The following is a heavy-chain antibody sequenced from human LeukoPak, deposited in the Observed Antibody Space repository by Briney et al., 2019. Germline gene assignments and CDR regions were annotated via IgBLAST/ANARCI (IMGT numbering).Heavy chain of an antibody. CDR3: ARGRRVVVVAAPQNPPKYYFDY. J-gene: IGHJ4*02. D-gene: IGHD2-15*01. CDR2: MNPNSGNT. Sequence: ASVKVSCKASGYTFTSYDINWVRQATGQGLEWMGWMNPNSGNTGYAQKFQGRVTMTRNTSISTAYMELSSLRSEDTAVYYCARGRRVVVVAAPQNPPKYYFDYWGRGTLVTVSS. CDR1: GYTFTSYD. V-gene: IGHV1-8*01.